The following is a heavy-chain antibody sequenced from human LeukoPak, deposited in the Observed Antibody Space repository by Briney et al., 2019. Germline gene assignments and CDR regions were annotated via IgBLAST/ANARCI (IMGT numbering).Heavy chain of an antibody. CDR3: ARDQAVADDY. CDR2: IRYDGSNK. D-gene: IGHD6-19*01. V-gene: IGHV3-30*02. J-gene: IGHJ4*02. CDR1: GFTLSSYG. Sequence: PGGSLRLSCAASGFTLSSYGMHWVRQAPGKGLEWVAFIRYDGSNKYYADSVKGRFTISRDNSKNTLYLQMNSLRAEDTAVYYCARDQAVADDYWGQGTLVTVSS.